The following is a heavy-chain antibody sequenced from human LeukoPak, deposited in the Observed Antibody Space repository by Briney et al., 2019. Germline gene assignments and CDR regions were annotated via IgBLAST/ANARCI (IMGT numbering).Heavy chain of an antibody. CDR2: MNPNSGNT. Sequence: ASVKVSCKASGYTFTSYDINWVRQATGQGVEWMGWMNPNSGNTGYAQKFQGRVTMTGNTSISTAYMELSSLRSEDTAVYYCARARPQYSSGWYSGHYFDYWGQGTLVTVSS. V-gene: IGHV1-8*01. CDR1: GYTFTSYD. J-gene: IGHJ4*02. D-gene: IGHD6-19*01. CDR3: ARARPQYSSGWYSGHYFDY.